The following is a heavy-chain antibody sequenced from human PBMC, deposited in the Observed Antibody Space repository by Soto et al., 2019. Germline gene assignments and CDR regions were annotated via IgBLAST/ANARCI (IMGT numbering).Heavy chain of an antibody. D-gene: IGHD6-19*01. Sequence: QVQLPQWGAELLRPSETLSLTCAVYGGSFSGYYWSWIRQPPGKGLQWIGKINHIGTTNYNPSLKSRVTISVDTSKNQFSLKLSSVTAADTAVYYCARFDSSGWYFDYWGQGNLVIVSS. CDR1: GGSFSGYY. V-gene: IGHV4-34*01. CDR3: ARFDSSGWYFDY. J-gene: IGHJ4*02. CDR2: INHIGTT.